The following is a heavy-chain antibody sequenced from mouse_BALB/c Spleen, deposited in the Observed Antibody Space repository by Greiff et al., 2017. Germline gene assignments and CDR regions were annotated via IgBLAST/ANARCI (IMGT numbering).Heavy chain of an antibody. CDR2: ISSGGST. V-gene: IGHV5-6-5*01. CDR1: GFTFSSYG. D-gene: IGHD2-4*01. Sequence: EVQRVESGGDLVKPGGSLKLSCAACGFTFSSYGMSWVRQTPDKRLEWVATISSGGSTYYPDSVKGRFTISRDNARNILYLQMSSLRSEDTAMYYCARGYDYDGFPYAMDYWGQGTSVTVSS. CDR3: ARGYDYDGFPYAMDY. J-gene: IGHJ4*01.